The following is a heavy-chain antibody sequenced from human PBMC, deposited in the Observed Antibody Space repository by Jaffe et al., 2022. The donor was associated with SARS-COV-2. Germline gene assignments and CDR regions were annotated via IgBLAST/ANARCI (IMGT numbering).Heavy chain of an antibody. CDR2: IYYSGST. V-gene: IGHV4-39*01. D-gene: IGHD6-19*01. CDR1: GGSISSSSYY. CDR3: ARQGYSSGWLDY. Sequence: QLQLQESGPGLVKPSETLSLTCTVSGGSISSSSYYWGWIRQPPGKGLEWIGSIYYSGSTYYNPSLKSRVTISVDTSKNQFSLKLSSVTAADTAVYYCARQGYSSGWLDYWGQGTLVTVSS. J-gene: IGHJ4*02.